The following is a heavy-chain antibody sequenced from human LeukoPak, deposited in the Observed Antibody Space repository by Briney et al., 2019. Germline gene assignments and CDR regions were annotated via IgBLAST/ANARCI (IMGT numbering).Heavy chain of an antibody. D-gene: IGHD3-10*01. CDR2: INPNSGGT. CDR1: GYTFTGYY. J-gene: IGHJ5*02. CDR3: ARDNHGSGSYYWFDP. Sequence: ASVKVSCKASGYTFTGYYMHWVRQAPGQGLEWMGWINPNSGGTNYAQKFQGGVTMTRDTSISTAYMELSRLRSDDTAVYYCARDNHGSGSYYWFDPWGQGTLVTVSS. V-gene: IGHV1-2*02.